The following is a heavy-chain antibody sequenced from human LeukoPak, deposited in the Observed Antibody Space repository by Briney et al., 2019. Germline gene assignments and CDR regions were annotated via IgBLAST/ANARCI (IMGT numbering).Heavy chain of an antibody. CDR1: GFSFSSSG. J-gene: IGHJ6*03. CDR3: ARDPYSGNYGNDYYYYMDV. V-gene: IGHV3-21*01. D-gene: IGHD1-26*01. Sequence: GGSLRLSCAASGFSFSSSGMHWVRQAPGKAMEWVSSITSSGTHIFYADSVRGRFTISRDNAKNSLYLQMDSLGPDDTAVYYCARDPYSGNYGNDYYYYMDVWGKGTTVTISS. CDR2: ITSSGTHI.